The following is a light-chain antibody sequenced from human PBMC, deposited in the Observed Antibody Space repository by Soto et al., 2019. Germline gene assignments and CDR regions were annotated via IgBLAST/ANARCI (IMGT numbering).Light chain of an antibody. J-gene: IGKJ5*01. CDR1: QRVDSY. V-gene: IGKV1-39*01. CDR2: AAS. Sequence: DIQVTHSPSSLSASVGDSVTLSCQTSQRVDSYIHWYQHQSGKPPKLLIYAASTLQDGVPSRFSGGGSGTAFSLIITGLQPGDSATYYCQQTYTSVATFGQGTRLEIK. CDR3: QQTYTSVAT.